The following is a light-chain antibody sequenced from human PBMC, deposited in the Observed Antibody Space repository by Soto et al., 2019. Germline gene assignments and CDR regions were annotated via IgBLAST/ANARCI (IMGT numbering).Light chain of an antibody. CDR3: SSYTTSNTRQIV. Sequence: QSALTQPASVSGSPGQSITISCTGTSSDVRGYNYVSCYQHHPGKAPKLMIFDVSNRPSGVSNRFSGSKSGNTASLTISGLQPEDEADYYRSSYTTSNTRQIVFGTGTKVTVL. CDR1: SSDVRGYNY. V-gene: IGLV2-14*03. CDR2: DVS. J-gene: IGLJ1*01.